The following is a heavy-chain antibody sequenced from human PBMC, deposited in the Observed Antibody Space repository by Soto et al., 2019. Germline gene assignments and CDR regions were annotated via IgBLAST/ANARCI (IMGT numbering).Heavy chain of an antibody. Sequence: QVQLVQSGADVKKPGSSVKVSCKTSGGPFGSSAISWVRQAPAQGLEWMGEIIPVFDKANYAQNFLGRLTITAYEPTGTVFMQLSSLRSEDTAVYFCARLRRDWGDAFDLWGLVTFVTVSS. CDR3: ARLRRDWGDAFDL. V-gene: IGHV1-69*01. CDR2: IIPVFDKA. J-gene: IGHJ3*01. CDR1: GGPFGSSA. D-gene: IGHD3-16*01.